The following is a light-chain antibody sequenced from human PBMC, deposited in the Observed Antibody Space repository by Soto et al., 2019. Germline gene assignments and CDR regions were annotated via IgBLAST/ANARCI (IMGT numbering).Light chain of an antibody. V-gene: IGLV2-23*01. J-gene: IGLJ1*01. CDR1: SSDVGSYNL. Sequence: QSALTQSASVSGSPGQSITISCTGTSSDVGSYNLVSWYQQHPGKAPKLMIYEGSKRHSGVSNRFSGSKSGNTASLTISGLQAEDEADYFCCSYAGSSTFVFGTGTKVTVL. CDR2: EGS. CDR3: CSYAGSSTFV.